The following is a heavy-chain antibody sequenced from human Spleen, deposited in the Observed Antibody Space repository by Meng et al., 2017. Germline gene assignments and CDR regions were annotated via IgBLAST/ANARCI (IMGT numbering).Heavy chain of an antibody. CDR2: INHGGNN. V-gene: IGHV4-4*02. Sequence: QGQLQESGPGVGKRSGTLSVTCVVSGGCISSSPWQRWDSQTRGKGLEWIGEINHGGNNNYISFLESRVTISVDTSQNSLSLKLSSVTAADSAVYYCARGPTTVAHDFDYWGQGTLVTVSS. CDR1: GGCISSSPW. J-gene: IGHJ4*02. CDR3: ARGPTTVAHDFDY. D-gene: IGHD4-11*01.